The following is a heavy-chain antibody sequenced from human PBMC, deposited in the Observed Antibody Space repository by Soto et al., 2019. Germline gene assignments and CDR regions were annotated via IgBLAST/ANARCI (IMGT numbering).Heavy chain of an antibody. V-gene: IGHV4-30-2*01. CDR3: ARGPPHSH. J-gene: IGHJ4*02. CDR2: IYHSGST. D-gene: IGHD2-21*01. Sequence: QLQLQESGSGLVKPSQTLSLTCAVSGVSISSGGYSWSWIRQPPGKGLEWIGYIYHSGSTYYNPSLKSRVTISVDRSKNQFSLKVSSVTAADTAVYYCARGPPHSHWGQGTLFTVSS. CDR1: GVSISSGGYS.